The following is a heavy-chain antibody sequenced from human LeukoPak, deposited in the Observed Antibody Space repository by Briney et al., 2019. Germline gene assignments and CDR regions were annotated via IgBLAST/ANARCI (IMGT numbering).Heavy chain of an antibody. CDR3: AKVRDCSSTSCYRIRGMDV. Sequence: GGSLRLSCAASGFTFSNYAVAWVRQAPGKGLDWVSVVSNRGGTTYYADSVKGRFTISRDNSKNTLYLQMNGLRAEDTAVYYCAKVRDCSSTSCYRIRGMDVWGQGTTVTVSS. CDR2: VSNRGGTT. CDR1: GFTFSNYA. V-gene: IGHV3-23*01. J-gene: IGHJ6*02. D-gene: IGHD2-2*01.